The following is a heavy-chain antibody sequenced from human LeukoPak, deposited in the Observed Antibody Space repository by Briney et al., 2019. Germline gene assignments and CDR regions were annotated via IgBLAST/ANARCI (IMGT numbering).Heavy chain of an antibody. D-gene: IGHD2-15*01. Sequence: GGSLRLSCAASGFTVSNNYMSWVRQAPGKGLEWVSIIYSGGNTNYADSVRGRFTISRDNSENTLHLQMNRLRAEDTAVYYCAGDGADRCSGGSCYYDYYGMDVWGQGTSVTVSS. CDR3: AGDGADRCSGGSCYYDYYGMDV. V-gene: IGHV3-66*01. J-gene: IGHJ6*02. CDR2: IYSGGNT. CDR1: GFTVSNNY.